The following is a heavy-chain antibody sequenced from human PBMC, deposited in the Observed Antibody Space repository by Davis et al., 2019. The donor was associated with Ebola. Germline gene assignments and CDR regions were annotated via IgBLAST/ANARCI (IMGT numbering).Heavy chain of an antibody. CDR2: INPNSGGT. J-gene: IGHJ4*02. V-gene: IGHV1-2*06. D-gene: IGHD6-13*01. Sequence: ASVKVSCKASGYTFTGYYMHWVRQAPGQGLEWMGRINPNSGGTNYAQKFQGRVTITADKSTSTAYMELSSLRSEDTAVYYCARGIAADNDYWGQGTLVTVSS. CDR3: ARGIAADNDY. CDR1: GYTFTGYY.